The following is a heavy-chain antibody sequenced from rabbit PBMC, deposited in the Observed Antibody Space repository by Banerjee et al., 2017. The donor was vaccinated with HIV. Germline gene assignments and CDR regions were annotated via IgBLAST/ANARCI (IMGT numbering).Heavy chain of an antibody. D-gene: IGHD6-1*01. CDR3: ARSPSYAGYGYGYATLSL. Sequence: QEQLEESGGDLVKPGASLTLTCTASGFSFSSSYWICWVRQAPGKGLEWIACIYAGSSGTTYYASWAKGRFTISKTSSTTVTLQMTSLTAADTATYFCARSPSYAGYGYGYATLSLWGPGTLVTVS. J-gene: IGHJ4*01. CDR2: IYAGSSGTT. CDR1: GFSFSSSYW. V-gene: IGHV1S45*01.